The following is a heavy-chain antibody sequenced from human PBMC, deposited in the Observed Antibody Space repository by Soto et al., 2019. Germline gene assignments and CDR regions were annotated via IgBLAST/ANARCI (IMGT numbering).Heavy chain of an antibody. CDR1: GYTLTELS. Sequence: ASVKVSCKVSGYTLTELSMHWVRQAPGKGLEWMGGFDPEDGETIYAQKFQGRVTMTEDTSTDTAYMELSSLRSEDTAVYYCATARFTIFGVVDTFDIWGQGTMVTVSS. J-gene: IGHJ3*02. CDR3: ATARFTIFGVVDTFDI. D-gene: IGHD3-3*01. V-gene: IGHV1-24*01. CDR2: FDPEDGET.